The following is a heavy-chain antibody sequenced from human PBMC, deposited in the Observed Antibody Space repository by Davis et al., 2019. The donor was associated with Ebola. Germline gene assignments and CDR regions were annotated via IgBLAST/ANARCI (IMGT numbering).Heavy chain of an antibody. D-gene: IGHD3-16*02. CDR2: INHSGST. Sequence: PSETLSLTCAVYGGSFSGYYWSWIRQPPGKGLEWIGEINHSGSTNYNPSLKSRVTISVDTSKNQFSLKLSSVTAADTAVYYCARVGVMITFGGVIASYYFDYWGQGTLVTVSS. CDR1: GGSFSGYY. V-gene: IGHV4-34*01. CDR3: ARVGVMITFGGVIASYYFDY. J-gene: IGHJ4*02.